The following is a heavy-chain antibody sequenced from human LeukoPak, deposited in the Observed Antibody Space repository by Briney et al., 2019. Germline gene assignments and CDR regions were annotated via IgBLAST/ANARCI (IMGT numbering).Heavy chain of an antibody. CDR1: VGSFSCYY. V-gene: IGHV4-4*09. J-gene: IGHJ4*02. Sequence: PSEPLSLICTVSVGSFSCYYWLWLRQPPEKGLEGIVYIYVIGSTNYNPSLKSRLTISVDTSKHQFSLKLSSVTAADTGVYYCERSLAARPYYFDYWGQRTLVTVSS. CDR3: ERSLAARPYYFDY. D-gene: IGHD6-6*01. CDR2: IYVIGST.